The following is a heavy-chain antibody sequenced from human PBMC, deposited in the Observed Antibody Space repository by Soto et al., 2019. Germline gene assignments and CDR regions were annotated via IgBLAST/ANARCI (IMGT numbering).Heavy chain of an antibody. CDR2: IYYSGST. CDR1: GGPVSSGSYY. J-gene: IGHJ4*02. Sequence: ASETLSLTCTVSGGPVSSGSYYWSWIRQPPGKGLEWIGYIYYSGSTNYNPSLKSRVTISVDTSKNQFSLKLSSVTAADTAVYYCAREYSSSSSFDYWGQGTLVTVSS. CDR3: AREYSSSSSFDY. V-gene: IGHV4-61*01. D-gene: IGHD6-6*01.